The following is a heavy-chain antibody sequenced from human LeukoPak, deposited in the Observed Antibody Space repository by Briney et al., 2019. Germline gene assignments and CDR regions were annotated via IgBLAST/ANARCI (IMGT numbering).Heavy chain of an antibody. Sequence: GGSLRLSCAASGFSFSMYSMSWVRQAPGKGLEWVSSIGPSSTYIYYSDSVEGRFTISRDNAKNSLYLQMNSLRAEDTAVYYCAELGITMIGGVWGKGTTVTISS. CDR1: GFSFSMYS. J-gene: IGHJ6*04. CDR2: IGPSSTYI. D-gene: IGHD3-10*02. CDR3: AELGITMIGGV. V-gene: IGHV3-21*01.